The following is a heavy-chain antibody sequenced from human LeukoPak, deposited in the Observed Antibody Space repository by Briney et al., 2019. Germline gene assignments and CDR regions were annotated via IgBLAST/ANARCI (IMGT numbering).Heavy chain of an antibody. V-gene: IGHV1-8*01. D-gene: IGHD3-16*01. CDR1: GYTFTSYD. Sequence: ASVTVSCKASGYTFTSYDINWVRQAPGQGLEWMGWMNPNSGNTGYAQKFQGRVTMTRNTSISTAYMELSSLRSEDTAVYYCARGRAGDEYFDYWGQGTLVTVSS. CDR2: MNPNSGNT. J-gene: IGHJ4*02. CDR3: ARGRAGDEYFDY.